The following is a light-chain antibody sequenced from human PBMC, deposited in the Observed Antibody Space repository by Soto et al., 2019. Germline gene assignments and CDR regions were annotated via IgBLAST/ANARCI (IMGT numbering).Light chain of an antibody. J-gene: IGLJ1*01. Sequence: QSVLTQPASVSGSPGQSITISCTGTSSDVGAYKYVSWHQQHPGKVPKLIIYGVSNRPSGVSNRFSGSKSGNTAFLTISGLQPEDEADYYCSSFTGTTTLDVFGTGTKVTVL. CDR2: GVS. CDR1: SSDVGAYKY. CDR3: SSFTGTTTLDV. V-gene: IGLV2-14*03.